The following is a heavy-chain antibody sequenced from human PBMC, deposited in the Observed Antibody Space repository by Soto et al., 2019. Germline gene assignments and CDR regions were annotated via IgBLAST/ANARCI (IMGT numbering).Heavy chain of an antibody. CDR3: AKTPYSSYGLDGMDV. V-gene: IGHV3-23*01. J-gene: IGHJ6*02. CDR1: GFTFSSYA. D-gene: IGHD5-18*01. Sequence: GGSLRLSCAASGFTFSSYAMSWVRQAPGKGLEWVSAISGSGGSTYYADSAKGRFTISRDNSKNTLYLQMNSLRAEDTAVYYCAKTPYSSYGLDGMDVWGQGTTVTVSS. CDR2: ISGSGGST.